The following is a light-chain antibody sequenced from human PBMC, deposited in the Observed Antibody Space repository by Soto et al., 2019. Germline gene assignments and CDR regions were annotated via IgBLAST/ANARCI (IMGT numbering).Light chain of an antibody. CDR1: EGVASN. J-gene: IGKJ5*01. Sequence: EILMTQSPATLSVAPGERATLFCRASEGVASNLAWYQQKAGKAPRLLIYGASTRATGIPARFSGSGAGTDFTLTISSLQSEDFAVYYCHQYDHSTKTFGQGTRLEIK. CDR3: HQYDHSTKT. V-gene: IGKV3-15*01. CDR2: GAS.